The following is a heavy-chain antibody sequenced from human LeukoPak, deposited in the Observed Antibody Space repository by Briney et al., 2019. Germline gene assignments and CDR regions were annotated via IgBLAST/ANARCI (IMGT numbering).Heavy chain of an antibody. D-gene: IGHD5-12*01. CDR1: GYTFTSCY. J-gene: IGHJ4*02. Sequence: ASVKVSCKASGYTFTSCYMHWVRQAPGQGLEWMGIINPSGDSTSYAQKFQGRVTMTRDTSTSTVYMELSSLRSEDTAVYYCARLSGGGYSGYDYRFDYWGQGTLVTVSS. V-gene: IGHV1-46*03. CDR2: INPSGDST. CDR3: ARLSGGGYSGYDYRFDY.